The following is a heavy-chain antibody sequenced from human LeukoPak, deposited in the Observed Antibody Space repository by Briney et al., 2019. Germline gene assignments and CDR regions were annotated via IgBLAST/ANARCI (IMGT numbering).Heavy chain of an antibody. J-gene: IGHJ4*02. CDR2: ITNDGSNK. D-gene: IGHD3-22*01. Sequence: PGRSLRLSCTASGFTFSNYAMHWVRQAPGKGLEWVAVITNDGSNKYYADSVRGRFTISRDNSKDTLYLQMNSLRAEDTAVFFCARDLGYFYYFDYWGQGSLVTVSS. CDR1: GFTFSNYA. V-gene: IGHV3-30*04. CDR3: ARDLGYFYYFDY.